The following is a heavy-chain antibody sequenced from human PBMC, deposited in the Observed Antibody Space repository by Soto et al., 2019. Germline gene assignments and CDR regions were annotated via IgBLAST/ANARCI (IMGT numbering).Heavy chain of an antibody. CDR3: APRPLVGGVYYRLFHGYFDL. V-gene: IGHV1-69*13. D-gene: IGHD3-22*01. Sequence: GASVKVSCKASGGTFSSYAISWVRQAPGQGLEWMGGIIPIFGTANYAQKFQGRVTITADESTSTAYMELSSLRSEDTAVYYCAPRPLVGGVYYRLFHGYFDLWGRGTLVTVSS. CDR1: GGTFSSYA. J-gene: IGHJ2*01. CDR2: IIPIFGTA.